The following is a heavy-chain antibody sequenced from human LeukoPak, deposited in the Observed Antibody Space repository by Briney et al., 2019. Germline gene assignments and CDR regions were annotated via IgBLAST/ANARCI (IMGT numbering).Heavy chain of an antibody. CDR2: IRYDGSNK. D-gene: IGHD2-2*01. Sequence: GSLRLSCAASGFTFSSYGMHWVRQAPGKGLEWVAFIRYDGSNKYYADSVKGRFTISRDNSKNTLYLQMNSLRAEDTAVYYCAKLGEWGDIVVVPAATGDALDIWGQGTMVTVSS. V-gene: IGHV3-30*02. CDR1: GFTFSSYG. J-gene: IGHJ3*02. CDR3: AKLGEWGDIVVVPAATGDALDI.